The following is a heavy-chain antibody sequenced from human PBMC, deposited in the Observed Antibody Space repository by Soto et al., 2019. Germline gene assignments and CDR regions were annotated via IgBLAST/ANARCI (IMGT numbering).Heavy chain of an antibody. CDR2: ISSSSSTI. Sequence: EVQLVESGGGLVQPGGSLRLSCAASGFTFSSYSMNWVRQAPGKGLEWVSYISSSSSTIHYADSVKGRFTISRDNAKNSLYPPMNSLRAVDTAVYHCARDGSGAVYNFDSWGQGTLVTVSS. V-gene: IGHV3-48*01. J-gene: IGHJ4*02. CDR1: GFTFSSYS. D-gene: IGHD1-26*01. CDR3: ARDGSGAVYNFDS.